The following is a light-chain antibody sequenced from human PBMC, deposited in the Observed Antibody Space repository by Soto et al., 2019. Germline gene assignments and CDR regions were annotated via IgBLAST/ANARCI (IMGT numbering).Light chain of an antibody. CDR3: QQYNDWPPV. CDR1: QSVSTN. CDR2: GAF. Sequence: EIVMTQSPATLSVSPGERATLSCRASQSVSTNLAWYQQKPGQAPRLLIYGAFTRATGIPARFSGSVSGTEFTLTISSLQSEDFAAYHCQQYNDWPPVFGQGTKLEIK. V-gene: IGKV3-15*01. J-gene: IGKJ2*01.